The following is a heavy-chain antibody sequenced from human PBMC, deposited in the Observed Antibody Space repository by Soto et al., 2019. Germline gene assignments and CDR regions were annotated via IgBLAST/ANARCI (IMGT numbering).Heavy chain of an antibody. CDR1: GGSISSYF. Sequence: QVQLQESGPGLLKPSETLSLTCTVSGGSISSYFYIWVRQPPGKGLEWIGSVYYTGTTDYNPSLKSRVTISVDTSTTQFSLNLRSVTAADTAVYYCARDLAAVPRAFDYWGRRTLVTISS. CDR3: ARDLAAVPRAFDY. D-gene: IGHD6-13*01. V-gene: IGHV4-59*01. CDR2: VYYTGTT. J-gene: IGHJ4*02.